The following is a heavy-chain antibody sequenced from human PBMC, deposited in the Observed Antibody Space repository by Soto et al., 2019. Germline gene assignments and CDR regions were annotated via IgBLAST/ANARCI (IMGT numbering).Heavy chain of an antibody. CDR2: IYPGDSDT. Sequence: GESLKISCKGSGYSFTSYWIGWVRQMPGKGLEWMGIIYPGDSDTRYSPSFQGQVTISADKSISTAYLQWSSLKASDTAMYYCARSRSYYDFWSGYYYYYGMDVWGQGTTVTVSS. CDR1: GYSFTSYW. CDR3: ARSRSYYDFWSGYYYYYGMDV. D-gene: IGHD3-3*01. J-gene: IGHJ6*02. V-gene: IGHV5-51*01.